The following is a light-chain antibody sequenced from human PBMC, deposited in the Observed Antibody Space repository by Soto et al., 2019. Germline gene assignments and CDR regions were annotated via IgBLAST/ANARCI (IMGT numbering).Light chain of an antibody. CDR2: DVS. Sequence: IVLTQSPATLSLSPGERATLSCRASQSVTKCLAWYQQQPGQAPRPLIYDVSSRAPGIPARFSGSGSGTDFTLTISSLEPEDFAVYYCQQCNNWPPITFGQGTRLEIK. CDR1: QSVTKC. J-gene: IGKJ5*01. V-gene: IGKV3-11*01. CDR3: QQCNNWPPIT.